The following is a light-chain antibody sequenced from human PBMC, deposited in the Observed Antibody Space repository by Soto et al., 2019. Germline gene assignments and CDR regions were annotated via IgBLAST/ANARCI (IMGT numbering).Light chain of an antibody. CDR1: QTISSW. Sequence: EIKVALYSSKERGLVGDRISMTCRASQTISSWLAWYQQKPGKAPKLLIYKASTLKSGVPSRFSGRGSGTEFTLTSSSLQPDGFANYYIQLYTRYSEAIGQGTKVDIK. V-gene: IGKV1-5*03. J-gene: IGKJ1*01. CDR2: KAS. CDR3: QLYTRYSEA.